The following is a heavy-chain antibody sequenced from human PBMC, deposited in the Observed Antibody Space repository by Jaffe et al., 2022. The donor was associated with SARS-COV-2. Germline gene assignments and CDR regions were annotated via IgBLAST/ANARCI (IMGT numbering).Heavy chain of an antibody. CDR2: INAGNGHT. V-gene: IGHV1-3*01. J-gene: IGHJ4*02. CDR1: GYSFTGYA. D-gene: IGHD2-15*01. Sequence: QVQLVQSGPEVKKPGASVKVSCKASGYSFTGYAMQWVRQAPGQRLEWMGWINAGNGHTKYSEKFQGRVTITRDTSASTAYMELSNLRSEDTAIYYCAKATWARCSGSCYYFDFWGQGTLVTVSS. CDR3: AKATWARCSGSCYYFDF.